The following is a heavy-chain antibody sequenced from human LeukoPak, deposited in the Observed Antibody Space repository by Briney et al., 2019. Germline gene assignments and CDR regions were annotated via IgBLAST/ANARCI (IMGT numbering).Heavy chain of an antibody. D-gene: IGHD2-2*01. J-gene: IGHJ4*02. Sequence: GGSLRLSCAASGFTFSSYAMSWVRQAPGKGLEWVSAISGSGGSTYYADSAKGRFTISRDNSKNTLYLQMNSLRAEDTAVYYCAKVTSPIVVPAAPLGYWGQGTLVTVSS. CDR3: AKVTSPIVVPAAPLGY. V-gene: IGHV3-23*01. CDR1: GFTFSSYA. CDR2: ISGSGGST.